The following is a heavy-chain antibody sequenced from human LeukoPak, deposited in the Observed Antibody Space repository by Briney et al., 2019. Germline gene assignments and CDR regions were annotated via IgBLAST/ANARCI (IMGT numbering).Heavy chain of an antibody. J-gene: IGHJ1*01. D-gene: IGHD5-24*01. CDR3: APGWVDGN. Sequence: GGSLRLSCAASGFTSRSYAMSWVRQAPGKGLEWVSSLSDSGGRTYYADSVKGRFTISRDNSKNTLYLQMNSLRADDTAVYYCAPGWVDGNWDQGTVVTVSS. CDR1: GFTSRSYA. V-gene: IGHV3-23*01. CDR2: LSDSGGRT.